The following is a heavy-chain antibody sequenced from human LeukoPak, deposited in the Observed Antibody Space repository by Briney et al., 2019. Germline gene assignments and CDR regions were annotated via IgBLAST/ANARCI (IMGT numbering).Heavy chain of an antibody. CDR3: ARGGDYGDLRYFDY. V-gene: IGHV4-59*02. CDR2: IYYRGST. J-gene: IGHJ4*02. D-gene: IGHD4-17*01. CDR1: GFSVTNNY. Sequence: MPGGSLRLSCAVSGFSVTNNYMSWIRQPPGKGLEWIGYIYYRGSTNYNPSLKSRVTFSVDTSKNQFSLKLNSVTAADTAVYYCARGGDYGDLRYFDYWGQGTLVTVSS.